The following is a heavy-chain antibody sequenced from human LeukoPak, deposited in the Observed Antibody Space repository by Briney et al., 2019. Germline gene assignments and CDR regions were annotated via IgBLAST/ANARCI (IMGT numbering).Heavy chain of an antibody. CDR1: GYTFTSYD. CDR3: VREYDFWSGYYMYNWFDP. CDR2: MNPNSGNT. Sequence: ASVKVSCKASGYTFTSYDINWVRQATGQGLEWMGWMNPNSGNTGYAQKFQGRVTMTRNTSISTAYMELSSLRSEDTAVYYCVREYDFWSGYYMYNWFDPWGQGTLVTVSS. J-gene: IGHJ5*02. D-gene: IGHD3-3*01. V-gene: IGHV1-8*01.